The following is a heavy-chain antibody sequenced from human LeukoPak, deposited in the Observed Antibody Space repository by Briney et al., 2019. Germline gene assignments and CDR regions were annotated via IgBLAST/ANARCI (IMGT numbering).Heavy chain of an antibody. D-gene: IGHD4-23*01. CDR3: ARIGVDYSGNIIKYYFDY. Sequence: SETLSLTCTVSGGSISSYYWSWIRQPPGKGLEWIGYIYYSGSTNYNPSLKSRVTISVDTSKNQFSLKLSSVTAADTAVYYCARIGVDYSGNIIKYYFDYWGQGTLVTVSS. CDR1: GGSISSYY. J-gene: IGHJ4*02. CDR2: IYYSGST. V-gene: IGHV4-59*01.